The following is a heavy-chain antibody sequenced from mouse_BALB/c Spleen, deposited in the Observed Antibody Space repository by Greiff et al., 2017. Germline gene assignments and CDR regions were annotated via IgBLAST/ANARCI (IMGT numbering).Heavy chain of an antibody. CDR1: GYTFTDYN. V-gene: IGHV1S29*02. Sequence: EVMLVESGPELVKPGASVKISCKASGYTFTDYNMHWVKQSHGKSLEWIGYIYPYNGGTGYNQKFKSKATLTVDNSSSTAYMELRSLTSEDSAVYYCAREDYYGSRYFDVWGAGTTVTVSS. CDR3: AREDYYGSRYFDV. D-gene: IGHD1-1*01. J-gene: IGHJ1*01. CDR2: IYPYNGGT.